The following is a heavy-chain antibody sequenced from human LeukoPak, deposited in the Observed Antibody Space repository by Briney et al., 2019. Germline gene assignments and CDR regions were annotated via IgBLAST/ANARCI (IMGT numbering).Heavy chain of an antibody. J-gene: IGHJ4*02. CDR1: GYSISSGYY. CDR3: ARANRYDLFFDY. D-gene: IGHD5-12*01. CDR2: IYHSGST. Sequence: PSETLSLTCTVSGYSISSGYYWGWIRQPPGKGLEWIGSIYHSGSTYYNPSLKSRVTISVDTSKNQISLKLSSVTAADTAVYYCARANRYDLFFDYWGQGTLVTVSS. V-gene: IGHV4-38-2*02.